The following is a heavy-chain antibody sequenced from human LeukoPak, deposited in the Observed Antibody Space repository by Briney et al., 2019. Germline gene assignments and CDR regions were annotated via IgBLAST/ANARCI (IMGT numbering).Heavy chain of an antibody. CDR2: ISGSGGST. CDR1: GFTFNSYA. CDR3: AKGTYYYDSSGYPNPMYYFDY. V-gene: IGHV3-23*01. D-gene: IGHD3-22*01. Sequence: GGSLRLSCAASGFTFNSYAMSWVRQAPGKGLEWVSAISGSGGSTYYADSVKGRFTISRDNSKNTLYLQMNSLRAEDTAVYYCAKGTYYYDSSGYPNPMYYFDYWGQGTLVTVSS. J-gene: IGHJ4*02.